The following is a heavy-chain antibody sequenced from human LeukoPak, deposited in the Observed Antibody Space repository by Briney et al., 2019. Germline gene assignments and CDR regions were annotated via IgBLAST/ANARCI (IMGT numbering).Heavy chain of an antibody. CDR2: INHSGST. CDR3: AKGPRRERRWFDP. D-gene: IGHD5-24*01. CDR1: GGSFSGYY. V-gene: IGHV4-34*01. Sequence: SETLSLTCAVYGGSFSGYYWSWIRQPPGKGLEWIGEINHSGSTNYNPSLKSRVTISVDTSKNQFSLKLSSVTAADTAVYYCAKGPRRERRWFDPWGQGTLVTVSS. J-gene: IGHJ5*02.